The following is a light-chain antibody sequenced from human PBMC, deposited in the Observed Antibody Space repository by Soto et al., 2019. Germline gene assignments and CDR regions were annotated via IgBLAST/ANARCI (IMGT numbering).Light chain of an antibody. CDR2: KAS. CDR3: QQRNNWPIT. CDR1: QSITTW. J-gene: IGKJ5*01. V-gene: IGKV1-5*03. Sequence: DIQMTQSPSTLSASVGDTVTITCRASQSITTWLAWYQQKPGKAPKLLIYKASNLESGVPPRFSGSGSGTEFTLTISSLEPEDFALYYCQQRNNWPITFGQGTRLEIK.